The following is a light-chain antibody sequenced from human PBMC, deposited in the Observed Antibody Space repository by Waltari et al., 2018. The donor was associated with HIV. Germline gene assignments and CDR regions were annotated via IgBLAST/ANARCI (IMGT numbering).Light chain of an antibody. Sequence: QSVLTQPPSASGTPGQRVTISCSGSSSHIGSIYVYWYQHLPGAAPKLLIYRSDRRPSGVPDRFSGTKSDTSASLTISGLRSEDEGDYYCGAWDDSLRIYVFGTGTKVTVL. CDR1: SSHIGSIY. V-gene: IGLV1-47*01. CDR3: GAWDDSLRIYV. J-gene: IGLJ1*01. CDR2: RSD.